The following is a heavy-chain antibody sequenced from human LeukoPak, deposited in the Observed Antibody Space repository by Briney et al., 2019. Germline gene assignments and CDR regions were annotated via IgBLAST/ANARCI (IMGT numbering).Heavy chain of an antibody. CDR1: GYSFIANY. CDR3: ARGRDYYDNSGVDC. CDR2: INPNSGGT. J-gene: IGHJ4*02. V-gene: IGHV1-2*02. D-gene: IGHD3-22*01. Sequence: ASVKVPCKASGYSFIANYIHWVRQAPGQGLEWMGWINPNSGGTNHAQKFQGRVTMTRDTSITTAYMDLSGLRSDDTAVYYCARGRDYYDNSGVDCWGQGTLVTVSS.